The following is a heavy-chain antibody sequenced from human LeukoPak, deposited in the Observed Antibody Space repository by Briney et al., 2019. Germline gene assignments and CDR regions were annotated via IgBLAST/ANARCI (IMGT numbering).Heavy chain of an antibody. CDR1: GYTFTGYY. CDR2: INPNSGGT. D-gene: IGHD2-15*01. Sequence: ASVKVSCKASGYTFTGYYMHWVRQAPGQGLEWMGWINPNSGGTNYAQKFQGRVTMTRDTSISTAYMELSRPRSDDTAVYYCARGYCSDGSCYYYFDYWGQGTLVTVSS. J-gene: IGHJ4*02. CDR3: ARGYCSDGSCYYYFDY. V-gene: IGHV1-2*02.